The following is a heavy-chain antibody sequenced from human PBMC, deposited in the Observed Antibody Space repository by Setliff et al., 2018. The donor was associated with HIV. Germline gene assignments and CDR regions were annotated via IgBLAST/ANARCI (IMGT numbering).Heavy chain of an antibody. V-gene: IGHV4-39*07. CDR3: ARVAAGTYGKGDWFDP. Sequence: SETLSLTCSVSGGSISRRSPYYWGWIRQPPGKGLEWIGSISYSGSAYYNPSLKSRVTISVDKSKNQFSLKLSSVTAADTAVYYCARVAAGTYGKGDWFDPWGQGTQVTVSS. D-gene: IGHD3-10*01. J-gene: IGHJ5*02. CDR2: ISYSGSA. CDR1: GGSISRRSPYY.